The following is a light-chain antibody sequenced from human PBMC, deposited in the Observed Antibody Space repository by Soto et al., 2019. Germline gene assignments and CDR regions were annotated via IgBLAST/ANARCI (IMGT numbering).Light chain of an antibody. J-gene: IGLJ1*01. Sequence: QSVLTQPASVSGSPGQSITISCTGTSSYVGGDDYVSWYQQHPGKVPKLMIYDVSNRPSGVSNRFSGSKSGNTASLTISGLQAEDEADYYCSSYTSSSTYVFGTGTKVTVL. CDR3: SSYTSSSTYV. V-gene: IGLV2-14*01. CDR1: SSYVGGDDY. CDR2: DVS.